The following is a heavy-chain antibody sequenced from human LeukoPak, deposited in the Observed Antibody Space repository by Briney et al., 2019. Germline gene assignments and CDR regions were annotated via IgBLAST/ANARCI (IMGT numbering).Heavy chain of an antibody. V-gene: IGHV4-61*01. J-gene: IGHJ4*02. D-gene: IGHD3-3*01. CDR3: ARMIFGVVPNIDY. CDR2: IYYSGST. Sequence: PSETLSLTCTVSGGSVSSGIYYWSWIRQPPGKGLEWIGYIYYSGSTNYNPSLKSRVTISVDTSKNQFSLKLSSVTAADTAVYYCARMIFGVVPNIDYWGQGTLVTVSS. CDR1: GGSVSSGIYY.